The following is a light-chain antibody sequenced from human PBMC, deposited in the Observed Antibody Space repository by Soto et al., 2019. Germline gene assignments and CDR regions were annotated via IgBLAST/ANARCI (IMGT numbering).Light chain of an antibody. CDR3: QQYNSYPYT. V-gene: IGKV1-5*01. Sequence: DIQMTQSPSTLSASVGDRVTITCGASQSISSWLAWYQQKPGKAPKLLIYDASSLESGVPSRFSGSGPGTEFTLTISSLQPDDFATYYCQQYNSYPYTFGQGTKLEIK. CDR1: QSISSW. CDR2: DAS. J-gene: IGKJ2*01.